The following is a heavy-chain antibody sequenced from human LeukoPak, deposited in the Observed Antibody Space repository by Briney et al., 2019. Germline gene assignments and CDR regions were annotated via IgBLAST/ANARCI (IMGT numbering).Heavy chain of an antibody. J-gene: IGHJ4*02. D-gene: IGHD5-12*01. CDR1: GFTFSHYW. V-gene: IGHV3-7*04. CDR3: ARDTGYASIDY. CDR2: IREDGGAK. Sequence: GGSLRLSCAASGFTFSHYWMSRVRQTPRRGLEWVTNIREDGGAKFYVDSVKGRFAISRDNAKNSLYLQMDSLRAEDTAVYYCARDTGYASIDYWGQGTLVTVSS.